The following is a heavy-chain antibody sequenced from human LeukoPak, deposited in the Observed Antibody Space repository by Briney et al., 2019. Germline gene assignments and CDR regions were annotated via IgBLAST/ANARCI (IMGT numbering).Heavy chain of an antibody. CDR1: GFSLSTSGVG. V-gene: IGHV2-5*05. Sequence: SGPTLVKPTQTLTLTCTFSGFSLSTSGVGVGWIRQPPGKALEWLALIYWDDDKRYGPSLKSRLTITKDTSKNQVVLTMTNMDPVDTATYYCAQVADILTGYYQNWFDPWGQGTLVTVSS. CDR2: IYWDDDK. CDR3: AQVADILTGYYQNWFDP. J-gene: IGHJ5*02. D-gene: IGHD3-9*01.